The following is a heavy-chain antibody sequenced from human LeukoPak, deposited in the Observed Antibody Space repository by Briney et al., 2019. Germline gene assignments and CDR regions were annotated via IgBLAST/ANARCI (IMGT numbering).Heavy chain of an antibody. V-gene: IGHV3-66*04. CDR3: ARQNYYDSSGPEGYFDY. CDR1: GFTFSSYA. D-gene: IGHD3-22*01. Sequence: PGGSLRLSCAASGFTFSSYAMSWVRQAPGKGLEWVSVIYSGGSTYYADSVKGRFTISRDNSKNTLYLQMNSLRAEDTAVYYCARQNYYDSSGPEGYFDYWGQGTLVTVSS. CDR2: IYSGGST. J-gene: IGHJ4*02.